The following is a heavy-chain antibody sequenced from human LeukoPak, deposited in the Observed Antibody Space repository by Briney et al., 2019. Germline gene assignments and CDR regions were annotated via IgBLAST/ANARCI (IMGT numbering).Heavy chain of an antibody. CDR3: ARDPSRGFGELFGY. D-gene: IGHD3-10*01. CDR2: INPNSGGT. V-gene: IGHV1-2*02. Sequence: ASVKVSCKASGYTLTGYYMHWVRQAPGQGLEWMGWINPNSGGTNYAQKFQGRVTMTRDTSISTAYMELSRLRSDDTAVYYCARDPSRGFGELFGYWGQGTLVTVSS. CDR1: GYTLTGYY. J-gene: IGHJ4*02.